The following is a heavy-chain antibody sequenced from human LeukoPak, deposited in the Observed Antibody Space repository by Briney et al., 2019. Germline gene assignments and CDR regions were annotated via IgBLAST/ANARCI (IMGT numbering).Heavy chain of an antibody. V-gene: IGHV3-21*01. D-gene: IGHD6-6*01. J-gene: IGHJ4*02. CDR2: ITSSSSYI. Sequence: GGSLRLSCAASGFTFSSYTMNWVRQAPGKGLEWVSSITSSSSYIYYADSVKGRFTISRDNAKNSLFLQMNSLRAEDTAVYYCARDPGAYSSSPIDYWGQGTLVTVSS. CDR3: ARDPGAYSSSPIDY. CDR1: GFTFSSYT.